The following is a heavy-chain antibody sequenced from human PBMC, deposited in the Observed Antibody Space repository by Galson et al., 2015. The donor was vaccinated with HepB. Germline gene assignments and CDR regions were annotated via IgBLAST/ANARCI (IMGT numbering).Heavy chain of an antibody. CDR1: GFTFGAYE. Sequence: SLRLSCAASGFTFGAYEMNWVRQAPGKGQEWISYISSNGYMIYYAESVKGRFTVSRDNARDSLYLQMNSLRVEDTAVYYCVRDDALWSWYFDSWGQGILVTVSS. CDR2: ISSNGYMI. CDR3: VRDDALWSWYFDS. D-gene: IGHD3-10*01. V-gene: IGHV3-48*03. J-gene: IGHJ4*02.